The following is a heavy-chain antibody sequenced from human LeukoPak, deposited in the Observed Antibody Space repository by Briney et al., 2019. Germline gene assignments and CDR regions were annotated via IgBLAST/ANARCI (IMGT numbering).Heavy chain of an antibody. J-gene: IGHJ5*02. D-gene: IGHD3-10*01. CDR1: GCSISSGDYY. V-gene: IGHV4-30-4*01. CDR3: ARAPHYGSGSDP. CDR2: VYYSGST. Sequence: SETLSLTGTVSGCSISSGDYYWSWIRQPPGKGLEWIGYVYYSGSTYYNPSLKSRVTISMDTSKNHFSLKLSSVTAADTAVYFCARAPHYGSGSDPWGQGTLVTVSS.